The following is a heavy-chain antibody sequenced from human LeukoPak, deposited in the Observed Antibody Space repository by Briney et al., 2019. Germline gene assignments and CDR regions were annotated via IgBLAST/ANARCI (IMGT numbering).Heavy chain of an antibody. Sequence: KYNTDSVKGRFTVSRDNPENTLYLQMNSLRAEDTALYYCAKESHNYYYYHMDAWGKGTTVTVSS. J-gene: IGHJ6*03. V-gene: IGHV3-30*10. CDR2: K. CDR3: AKESHNYYYYHMDA.